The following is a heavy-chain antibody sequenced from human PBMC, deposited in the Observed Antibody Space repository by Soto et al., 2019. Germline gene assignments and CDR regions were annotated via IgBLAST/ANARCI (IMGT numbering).Heavy chain of an antibody. D-gene: IGHD3-10*01. V-gene: IGHV4-34*01. CDR3: ASAPYGSGSLDY. Sequence: QVQLQQWGAGLLKPSETLSLTCAVYGGSFSGYYWSWIRLPPGKGLEWIGEINHSGSTNYNPSLKSRVTISVDTSKNQFSLKLSSVTAADTAVYYCASAPYGSGSLDYWGQGTLVIVSS. CDR2: INHSGST. J-gene: IGHJ4*02. CDR1: GGSFSGYY.